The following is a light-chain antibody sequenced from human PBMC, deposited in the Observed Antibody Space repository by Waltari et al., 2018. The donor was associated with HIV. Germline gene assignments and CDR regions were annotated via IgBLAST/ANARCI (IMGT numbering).Light chain of an antibody. CDR1: QSVSNY. V-gene: IGKV1-39*01. CDR2: VAS. Sequence: TQSPPSLSASVGDSVTITCRASQSVSNYVNWYQQKPGKAPQLLIYVASTLQSAVPSRFSGRKSGTEFTLTISSLQPEDFTTYYCQQTYSTPYTFGQGTKLGIK. J-gene: IGKJ2*01. CDR3: QQTYSTPYT.